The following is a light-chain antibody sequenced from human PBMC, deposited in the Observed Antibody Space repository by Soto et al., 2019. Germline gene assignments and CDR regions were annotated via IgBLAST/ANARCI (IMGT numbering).Light chain of an antibody. V-gene: IGKV3-15*01. CDR1: QSVSSN. J-gene: IGKJ2*01. Sequence: EIVMTQSPATLSVSPGERATLSCRASQSVSSNLAWYQQKPGQAPRLLIYGASTRATGIPARFSGSGSGTEFTLTTSRLQSEDFAVYYCQQYNNWPPYTFGQGTKVDIK. CDR2: GAS. CDR3: QQYNNWPPYT.